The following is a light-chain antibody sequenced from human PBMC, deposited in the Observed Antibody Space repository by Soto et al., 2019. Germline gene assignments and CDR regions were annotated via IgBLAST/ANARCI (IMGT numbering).Light chain of an antibody. J-gene: IGKJ5*01. CDR3: QQTYTTPEIT. CDR1: QSISIH. V-gene: IGKV1-39*01. Sequence: SPSSLSASVGDRVTITCRASQSISIHLNWYQQKPGKAPNLLIYGASSLKSGVPARFRGSGSGTDFTLTISSLQPEDFAIYYCQQTYTTPEITFGQGTRLEIK. CDR2: GAS.